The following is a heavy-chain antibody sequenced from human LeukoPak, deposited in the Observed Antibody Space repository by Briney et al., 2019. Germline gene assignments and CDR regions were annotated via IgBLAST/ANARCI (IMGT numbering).Heavy chain of an antibody. CDR3: ARRGPGVNDAFDI. Sequence: GASVKVSCKASGGTFSRYAISWVRQAPGQGLEWMGRIIPILGIANYAQKFQGRVTITADKSTSTAYMELSILRSEDTAVYYCARRGPGVNDAFDIWGQGTMVTVSS. J-gene: IGHJ3*02. CDR2: IIPILGIA. D-gene: IGHD3-10*01. CDR1: GGTFSRYA. V-gene: IGHV1-69*04.